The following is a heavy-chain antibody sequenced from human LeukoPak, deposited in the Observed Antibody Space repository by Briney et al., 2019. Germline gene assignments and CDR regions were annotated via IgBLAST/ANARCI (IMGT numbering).Heavy chain of an antibody. CDR2: INPRDGAT. V-gene: IGHV1-46*02. Sequence: RASVKVSCKPSGYTFNTYHLHWVRQAPGQGLEWMGIINPRDGATTYAHRFQGRLTMTRDMSSTTVYMELSSLRSDDTAVYYCARVFSAVGPCSGANCDNWFDPWGQGTLVAVSS. CDR1: GYTFNTYH. J-gene: IGHJ5*02. D-gene: IGHD2-15*01. CDR3: ARVFSAVGPCSGANCDNWFDP.